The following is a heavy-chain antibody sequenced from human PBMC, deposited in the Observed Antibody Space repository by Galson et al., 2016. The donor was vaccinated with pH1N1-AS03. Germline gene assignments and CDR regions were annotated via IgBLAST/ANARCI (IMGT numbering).Heavy chain of an antibody. J-gene: IGHJ4*02. CDR2: INPSSGGT. CDR3: AIGGGSALDS. Sequence: SVKVFCKASGYTFAYYYVHWVRQAPGQGLEWLGWINPSSGGTKFAQKFQGTVSMTTDTSTRTAYMGLSRLRSDDTAVYYCAIGGGSALDSWGQGTLVTVSS. D-gene: IGHD1-26*01. V-gene: IGHV1-2*02. CDR1: GYTFAYYY.